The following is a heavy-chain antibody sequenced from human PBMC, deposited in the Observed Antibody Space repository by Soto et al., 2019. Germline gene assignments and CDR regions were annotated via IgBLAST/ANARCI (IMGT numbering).Heavy chain of an antibody. J-gene: IGHJ6*02. V-gene: IGHV1-2*02. CDR1: GYTFTGYY. Sequence: ASVKVSCNASGYTFTGYYMHWVRQAPGQGLEWMGWINPNSGGTNYAQKFQGRVTMTRDTSISTAYMELSRLRSDDTAVYYCARGGSRPDYYYYGMDVWGQGTTVTVSS. D-gene: IGHD6-13*01. CDR2: INPNSGGT. CDR3: ARGGSRPDYYYYGMDV.